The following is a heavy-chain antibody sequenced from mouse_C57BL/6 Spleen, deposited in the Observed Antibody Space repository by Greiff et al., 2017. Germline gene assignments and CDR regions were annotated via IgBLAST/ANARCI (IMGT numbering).Heavy chain of an antibody. CDR3: TRDSSYGYFDV. CDR1: GFNIKDYY. D-gene: IGHD1-1*01. V-gene: IGHV14-1*01. Sequence: EVQLQQSGAELVRPGASVKLSCTASGFNIKDYYMHWVKQRPEQGLEWIGRIDPEDGGTGYAPKFQGKATLTADTSSNTAYLQLSSLAAEATAFYDCTRDSSYGYFDVWGTGTTVTVSS. J-gene: IGHJ1*03. CDR2: IDPEDGGT.